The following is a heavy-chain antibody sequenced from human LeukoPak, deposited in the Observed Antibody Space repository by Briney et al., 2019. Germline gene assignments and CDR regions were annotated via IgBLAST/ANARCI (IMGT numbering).Heavy chain of an antibody. CDR2: ISSSSIYI. CDR3: ARSDSNLN. J-gene: IGHJ4*02. CDR1: GFTFSTYS. D-gene: IGHD3-22*01. V-gene: IGHV3-21*01. Sequence: PGGSLRLSCAASGFTFSTYSMNWVRQAPGKGLEWVSSISSSSIYIYYADSVKGRFTISRDNAKNSLYLQMNGLRAEDTAVYYCARSDSNLNWGQGTLVTVSS.